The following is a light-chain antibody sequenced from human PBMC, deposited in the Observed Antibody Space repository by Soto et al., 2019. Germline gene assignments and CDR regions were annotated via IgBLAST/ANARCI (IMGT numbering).Light chain of an antibody. J-gene: IGLJ1*01. CDR2: EVS. V-gene: IGLV2-14*01. Sequence: QSVLTQPASVSWSPGQSITISCTGTSSDVGGYNYVSLYQQHPGKAPKLMIYEVSNRPSGVSNRFSGSKSGNTASLTISGLQAEDEADYYCSSYTSSSTLVFGTGTKVTVL. CDR3: SSYTSSSTLV. CDR1: SSDVGGYNY.